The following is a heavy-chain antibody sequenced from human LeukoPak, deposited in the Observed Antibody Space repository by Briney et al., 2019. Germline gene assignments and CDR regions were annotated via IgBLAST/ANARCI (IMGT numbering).Heavy chain of an antibody. Sequence: PSETLSLTCTVSGGSISSSNWWSWVRQPPGKGLEWIGEIYHSGSTNYNPSLKSRVTISVDKSKNQFSLKLSSVTAADTAVYYCARGGYSYGYRLDYWGQGTLVTVSS. CDR1: GGSISSSNW. CDR3: ARGGYSYGYRLDY. J-gene: IGHJ4*02. V-gene: IGHV4-4*02. CDR2: IYHSGST. D-gene: IGHD5-18*01.